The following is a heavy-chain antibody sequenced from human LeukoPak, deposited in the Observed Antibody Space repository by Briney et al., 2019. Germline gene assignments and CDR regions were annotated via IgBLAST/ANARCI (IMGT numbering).Heavy chain of an antibody. J-gene: IGHJ4*02. Sequence: PGGSLRLSCSASGFIFGDYAMSWVRQAPGKGLEWVSAISGGGDITYYADSVTGRFTISRDNSKDTLFLQMHSLRPGDTAVYYCVREDTPATANYWGQGTLVTISS. CDR1: GFIFGDYA. CDR3: VREDTPATANY. CDR2: ISGGGDIT. V-gene: IGHV3-23*01. D-gene: IGHD2-21*02.